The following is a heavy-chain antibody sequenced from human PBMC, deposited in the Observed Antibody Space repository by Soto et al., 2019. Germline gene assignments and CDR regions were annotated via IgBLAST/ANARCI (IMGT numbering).Heavy chain of an antibody. V-gene: IGHV3-30*18. CDR3: AKGGRQWLVTSDFNY. CDR1: GFTFSDYA. J-gene: IGHJ4*02. Sequence: VQLVESGGGVVQHGRSLRLSCAASGFTFSDYAMHWVRQAPGKGLEWVAVVSHDGRNTHYADSVKGRFTISRDSSTNTVFLEMTSLRAEDTAVYYCAKGGRQWLVTSDFNYWGQGALVTVSS. D-gene: IGHD6-19*01. CDR2: VSHDGRNT.